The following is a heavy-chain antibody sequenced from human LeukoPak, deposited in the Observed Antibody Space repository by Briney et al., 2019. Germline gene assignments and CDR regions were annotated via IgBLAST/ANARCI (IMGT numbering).Heavy chain of an antibody. CDR2: ISSSGSTI. D-gene: IGHD3-16*01. J-gene: IGHJ4*02. CDR3: ARQWGKFGVDS. CDR1: GFTFSSYE. V-gene: IGHV3-48*03. Sequence: PGGSLRLSCAASGFTFSSYEMHWVRQAPGKGLEWVSYISSSGSTIYYADSVKGRFTISRDNAKNSLYLQMNSLRAEDTAVYYCARQWGKFGVDSWGQGALVNVSS.